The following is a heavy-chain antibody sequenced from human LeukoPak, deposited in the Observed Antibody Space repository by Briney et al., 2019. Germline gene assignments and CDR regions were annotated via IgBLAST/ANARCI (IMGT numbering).Heavy chain of an antibody. CDR3: ARVADCGDDCLNAFDI. V-gene: IGHV3-64*01. D-gene: IGHD2-21*02. Sequence: PGGSLRLSCAASGFTFSSYAMHWVRQAPGKGLEYVSAITNNGGTTYYATSVKGRFTISRDNSKNTLYLQMGSLRADDTAVYYCARVADCGDDCLNAFDIWGQGTMVTVSS. CDR1: GFTFSSYA. J-gene: IGHJ3*02. CDR2: ITNNGGTT.